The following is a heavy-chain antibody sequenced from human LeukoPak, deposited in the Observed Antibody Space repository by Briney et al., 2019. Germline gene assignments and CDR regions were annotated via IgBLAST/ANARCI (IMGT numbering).Heavy chain of an antibody. CDR2: IYYSGNT. D-gene: IGHD5-18*01. V-gene: IGHV4-39*01. CDR1: GGSISTSAYY. Sequence: SETLSLTCIVSGGSISTSAYYWGWIRQPPGEGLQWIGSIYYSGNTYYNSSLKSRVTISVDTSTSQFSLRLSSVTAADTAVYYCARPGYVDYWGQGTLVTVSS. J-gene: IGHJ4*02. CDR3: ARPGYVDY.